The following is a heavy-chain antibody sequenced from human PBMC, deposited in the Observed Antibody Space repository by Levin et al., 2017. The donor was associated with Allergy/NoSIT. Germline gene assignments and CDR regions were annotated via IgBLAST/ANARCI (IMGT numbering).Heavy chain of an antibody. CDR2: INYRGST. J-gene: IGHJ6*02. D-gene: IGHD6-19*01. Sequence: SQTLSLTCTVSGGSVSSGTYYWSWIRQPPGKGLEWIGYINYRGSTKYNPSLKSRVTISVDTSKNGFSLKLSSVTAADTAVYYCARNRIVVAGGNDYYYGMDVWGQGTTVTVSS. V-gene: IGHV4-61*01. CDR3: ARNRIVVAGGNDYYYGMDV. CDR1: GGSVSSGTYY.